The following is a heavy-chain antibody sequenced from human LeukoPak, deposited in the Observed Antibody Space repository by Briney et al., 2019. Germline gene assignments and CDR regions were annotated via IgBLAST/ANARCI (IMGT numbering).Heavy chain of an antibody. D-gene: IGHD2-8*01. CDR2: ISGRGSGGST. V-gene: IGHV3-23*01. CDR3: GKDRCSNGIGCYYYYMDV. CDR1: GFTFSSSA. Sequence: GGSLRLSCAASGFTFSSSAMSWVRQAPGKGLEWVSNISGRGSGGSTYYADSVKGRFSISRDNSKNTLYLQMNSLRAEDTAVYYCGKDRCSNGIGCYYYYMDVWGKGTTVTISS. J-gene: IGHJ6*03.